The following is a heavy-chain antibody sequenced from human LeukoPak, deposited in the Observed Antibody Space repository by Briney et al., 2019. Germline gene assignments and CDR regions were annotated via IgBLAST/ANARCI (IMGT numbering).Heavy chain of an antibody. D-gene: IGHD3-10*01. CDR3: AILLWFGEAFDY. CDR1: GFTFSSYA. J-gene: IGHJ4*02. Sequence: GGSLRLSCAASGFTFSSYAMHWVRQAPGKGLEWVAVISYDGSNKYYADSVKGRFTISRDNAKNTLYLQMNSLRAEDTAVYYCAILLWFGEAFDYWGQGTLVTVSS. V-gene: IGHV3-30*04. CDR2: ISYDGSNK.